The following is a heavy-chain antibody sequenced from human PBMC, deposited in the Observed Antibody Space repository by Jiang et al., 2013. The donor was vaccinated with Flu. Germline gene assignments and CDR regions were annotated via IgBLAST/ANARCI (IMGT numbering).Heavy chain of an antibody. CDR3: ARDRVEGDTEWVRDS. J-gene: IGHJ4*02. D-gene: IGHD1-26*01. Sequence: FTISRDNAKNSLYLQMNSLRAEDTAVYYCARDRVEGDTEWVRDSWGQGTLVTVSS. V-gene: IGHV3-48*03.